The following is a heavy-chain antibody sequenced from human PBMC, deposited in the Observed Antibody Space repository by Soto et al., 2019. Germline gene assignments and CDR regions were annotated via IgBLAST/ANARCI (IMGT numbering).Heavy chain of an antibody. V-gene: IGHV3-21*02. CDR3: ARDPPLSVLVVVATDDF. J-gene: IGHJ4*02. CDR2: ISSSSSFR. CDR1: GFTFTNHN. Sequence: EVQLVESGGGLVKPGGSLRLSCAASGFTFTNHNMNWVRQAPGKGLEWVSSISSSSSFRNYADSVKGRFSISRDNDKNLVYLQMDSLRAEDTAVYNCARDPPLSVLVVVATDDFWGQGTLVTVSS. D-gene: IGHD2-21*01.